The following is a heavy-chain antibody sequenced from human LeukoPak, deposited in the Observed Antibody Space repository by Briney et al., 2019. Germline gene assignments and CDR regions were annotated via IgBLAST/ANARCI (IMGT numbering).Heavy chain of an antibody. CDR3: ARDAYYYDSSGYFVH. Sequence: GGSLRLSCAASGFTFSSYGMHWVRQAPGKGLEWVAVIWYDGSNKYYADSVKGRFTISRDNSKNTLYLQMNSLGAEDTAVYYCARDAYYYDSSGYFVHWGQGTLVTVSS. V-gene: IGHV3-33*01. CDR1: GFTFSSYG. CDR2: IWYDGSNK. J-gene: IGHJ4*02. D-gene: IGHD3-22*01.